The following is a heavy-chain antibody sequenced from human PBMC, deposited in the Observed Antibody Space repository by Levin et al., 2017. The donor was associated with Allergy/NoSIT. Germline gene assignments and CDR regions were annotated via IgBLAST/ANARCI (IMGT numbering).Heavy chain of an antibody. V-gene: IGHV5-51*01. CDR3: ARLSNMGDLGYCSGGSCYYPDY. D-gene: IGHD2-15*01. J-gene: IGHJ4*02. CDR1: GYSFTSYW. Sequence: LGESLKISCKGSGYSFTSYWIGWVRQMPGKGLEWMGIIYPGDSDTRYSPSFQGQVTISADKSISTAYLQWSSLKASDTAMYYCARLSNMGDLGYCSGGSCYYPDYWGQGTLVTVSS. CDR2: IYPGDSDT.